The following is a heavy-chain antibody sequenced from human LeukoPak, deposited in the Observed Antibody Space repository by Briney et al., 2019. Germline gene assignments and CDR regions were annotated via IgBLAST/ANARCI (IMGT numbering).Heavy chain of an antibody. CDR2: IYYSGST. V-gene: IGHV4-39*07. CDR1: GGSISSSSYY. D-gene: IGHD2/OR15-2a*01. Sequence: KPLETLSLTCTVSGGSISSSSYYWGWIRQPPGKGLEWIGSIYYSGSTYYNPSLKSRVTISVDTSKNQFSLKLSSVTAADTAVYYCAVRQKNMRKGAFDIWGQGTMVTVSS. J-gene: IGHJ3*02. CDR3: AVRQKNMRKGAFDI.